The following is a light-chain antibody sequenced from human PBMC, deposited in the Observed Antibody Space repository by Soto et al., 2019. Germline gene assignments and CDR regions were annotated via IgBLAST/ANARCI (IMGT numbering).Light chain of an antibody. CDR2: GAS. V-gene: IGKV3-15*01. Sequence: EIEMTQSPATLSVSPGERATLSCRASQSVSSNLAWYQQKPGQAPRLLIYGASTRATGIPARFSGSGSGTEFTLTISSLQSEDFAVYYCQQYNNWPPGRTFGQGTKVDIK. CDR3: QQYNNWPPGRT. J-gene: IGKJ1*01. CDR1: QSVSSN.